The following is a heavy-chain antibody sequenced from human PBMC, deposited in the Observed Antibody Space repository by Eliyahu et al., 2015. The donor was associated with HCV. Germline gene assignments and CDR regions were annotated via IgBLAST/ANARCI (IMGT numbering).Heavy chain of an antibody. CDR3: AKMYSSGYYLY. CDR1: GFTFSSYA. J-gene: IGHJ4*02. D-gene: IGHD3-22*01. V-gene: IGHV3-23*01. CDR2: ISGSGGST. Sequence: EVQLLESGGGLVQPGGSXXXSCAAXGFTFSSYAMSWVRQAPGKGLEWVSAISGSGGSTYYADSVKGRFTISRDNSKNTLYLQMNSLRAEDTAVYYCAKMYSSGYYLYWGQGTLVTVSS.